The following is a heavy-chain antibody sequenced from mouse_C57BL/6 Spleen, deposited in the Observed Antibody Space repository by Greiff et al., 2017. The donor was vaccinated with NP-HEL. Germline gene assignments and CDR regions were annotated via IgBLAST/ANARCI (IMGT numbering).Heavy chain of an antibody. CDR3: ARKTAQARGYYYAMDY. D-gene: IGHD3-2*02. CDR1: GYTFTDYN. V-gene: IGHV1-22*01. CDR2: INPNNGGT. Sequence: EVKLVESGPELVKPGASVKMSCKASGYTFTDYNMHWVKQSHGKSLEWIGYINPNNGGTSYNQKFKGKATLTVNKSSSTAYMELRSLTSEDSAVYYCARKTAQARGYYYAMDYWGQGTSVTVSS. J-gene: IGHJ4*01.